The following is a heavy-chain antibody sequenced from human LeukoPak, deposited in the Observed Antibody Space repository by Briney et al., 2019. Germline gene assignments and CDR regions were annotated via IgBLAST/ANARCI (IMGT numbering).Heavy chain of an antibody. D-gene: IGHD3-10*01. CDR2: IYYSGST. Sequence: SQTLSLTCTVSGGSISSGDYYWSWIRQPPGKGLEWIGYIYYSGSTYYNPSLKSRVTISVDRSKNQFSLKLSSVTAADTAVYYCARDRGYYGMDVWGQGTTVTVSS. CDR1: GGSISSGDYY. CDR3: ARDRGYYGMDV. V-gene: IGHV4-30-4*01. J-gene: IGHJ6*02.